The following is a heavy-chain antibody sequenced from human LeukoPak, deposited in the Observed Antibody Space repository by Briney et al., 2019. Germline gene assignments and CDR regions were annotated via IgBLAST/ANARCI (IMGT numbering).Heavy chain of an antibody. V-gene: IGHV4-61*02. J-gene: IGHJ6*03. CDR3: ARDVVVLPAARDYYYYMDV. CDR1: GASISSGSFC. CDR2: LCNSGNT. Sequence: TLSLTCTVSGASISSGSFCWSWIRQPAGKGLEWIGRLCNSGNTDYNPSLKSRVTISEDTSKNQFSLTLSSVTAADTAVCYCARDVVVLPAARDYYYYMDVWGKGTTVTVSS. D-gene: IGHD2-2*01.